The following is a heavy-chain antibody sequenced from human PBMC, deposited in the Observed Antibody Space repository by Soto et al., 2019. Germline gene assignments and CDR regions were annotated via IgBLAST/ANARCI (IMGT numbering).Heavy chain of an antibody. Sequence: QITLKESGPTLVRPTQTLTLTCTFSGFSLSTSGVGVGWIRQPPGKALEWLALIYWDDDKRYSPSLKSRLTITKDTSKSQVVLTMTNMDPVDTATYYCAHSRCGGDCLQSYSSHYYYGMAVWGQGTTVTVSS. D-gene: IGHD2-21*02. CDR2: IYWDDDK. J-gene: IGHJ6*02. CDR3: AHSRCGGDCLQSYSSHYYYGMAV. V-gene: IGHV2-5*02. CDR1: GFSLSTSGVG.